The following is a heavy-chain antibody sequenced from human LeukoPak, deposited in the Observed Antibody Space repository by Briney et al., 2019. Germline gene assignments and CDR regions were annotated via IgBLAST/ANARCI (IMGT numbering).Heavy chain of an antibody. J-gene: IGHJ5*02. D-gene: IGHD3-10*01. CDR3: ARQKNYYGSGSYET. CDR2: IYYSGST. V-gene: IGHV4-31*03. CDR1: GGSISSGGYY. Sequence: PSETLSLTCTVSGGSISSGGYYWSWIRQHPGKGLEWIGYIYYSGSTYYNPSLKSRVTISVDTSKNQFSLKLSSVTAADTAVYYCARQKNYYGSGSYETWDQGTLVTVSS.